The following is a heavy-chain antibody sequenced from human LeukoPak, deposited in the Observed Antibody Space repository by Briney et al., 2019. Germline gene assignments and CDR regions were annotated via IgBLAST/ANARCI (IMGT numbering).Heavy chain of an antibody. D-gene: IGHD5-24*01. CDR3: ARDPRDAYN. V-gene: IGHV3-11*06. J-gene: IGHJ4*02. CDR1: GFTFSDYY. Sequence: GGSLRLSCAASGFTFSDYYMSWIRQAPGKGLEWVSSISGSSSCIYYGDSVKGRFTISRDNAKNSLYLQMNSLRAEDTAVYFCARDPRDAYNWGQGTLVTVSS. CDR2: ISGSSSCI.